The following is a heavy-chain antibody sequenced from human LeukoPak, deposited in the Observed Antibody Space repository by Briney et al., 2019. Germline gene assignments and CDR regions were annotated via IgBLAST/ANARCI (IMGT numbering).Heavy chain of an antibody. CDR1: GFTVSGNY. D-gene: IGHD6-19*01. V-gene: IGHV3-53*01. Sequence: GGSLRLSCAVSGFTVSGNYMSWVRHAPGKGLEWVSVMYSSGSTDYADSVKGRFTISRDNSKNTLYLQMNSLRAEDTAVYYCTREGGPYSSTLSGQWGQGTLVTVSS. J-gene: IGHJ4*02. CDR2: MYSSGST. CDR3: TREGGPYSSTLSGQ.